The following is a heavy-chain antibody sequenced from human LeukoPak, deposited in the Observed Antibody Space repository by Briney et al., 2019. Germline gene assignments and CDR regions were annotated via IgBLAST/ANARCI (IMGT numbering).Heavy chain of an antibody. Sequence: HTGGSLRLSCAASGFTFSSYAMSWVRQAPGKGLEWVSAISGSGGSTYYAGSVKGRFTISRDNSKNTLYLQMNSLRAEDTAVYYCAKEAYQLLYHWGAWFDPWGQGTLVTVSS. CDR3: AKEAYQLLYHWGAWFDP. CDR1: GFTFSSYA. D-gene: IGHD2-2*02. CDR2: ISGSGGST. V-gene: IGHV3-23*01. J-gene: IGHJ5*02.